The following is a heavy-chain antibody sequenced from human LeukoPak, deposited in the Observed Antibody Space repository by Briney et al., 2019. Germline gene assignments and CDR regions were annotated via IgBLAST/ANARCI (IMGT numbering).Heavy chain of an antibody. CDR1: GFTFSSHA. D-gene: IGHD5-18*01. V-gene: IGHV3-23*01. J-gene: IGHJ6*03. Sequence: GGSLRLSCAASGFTFSSHAMSWVRQAPGKGLEWVSAISGSGENTYYADSVKGRFTISRDNSKNTLYLHMSSLRAEDTAVYYCACTAYYYYYLDVWGKGTTVTVSS. CDR2: ISGSGENT. CDR3: ACTAYYYYYLDV.